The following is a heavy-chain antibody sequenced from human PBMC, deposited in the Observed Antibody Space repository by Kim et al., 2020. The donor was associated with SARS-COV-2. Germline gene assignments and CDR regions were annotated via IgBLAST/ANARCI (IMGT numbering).Heavy chain of an antibody. Sequence: GGSLRLSCAASGFTFSSYGMHWVRQAPGKGLEWVAVISYDGSNKYYADSVKGRFTISRDNSKNTLYLQMNSLRAEDTAVYYCAKDLSYYGSGSHPGFYYYYYGMDVWGQGTTVTVSS. J-gene: IGHJ6*02. CDR2: ISYDGSNK. CDR3: AKDLSYYGSGSHPGFYYYYYGMDV. D-gene: IGHD3-10*01. V-gene: IGHV3-30*18. CDR1: GFTFSSYG.